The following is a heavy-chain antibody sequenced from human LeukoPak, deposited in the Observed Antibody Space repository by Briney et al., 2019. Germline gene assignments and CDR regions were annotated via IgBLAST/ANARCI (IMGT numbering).Heavy chain of an antibody. CDR1: GGTFSSYA. V-gene: IGHV1-69*04. CDR3: ARLGEPAAMRWSGTSSPNCFAP. CDR2: IIPILGIA. J-gene: IGHJ5*02. Sequence: ASVKVSCKASGGTFSSYAISWVRQAPGQGLEWMGRIIPILGIANYAQKFQGRVTITADKSTSTAYMELSSLRSEDTAVYYCARLGEPAAMRWSGTSSPNCFAPGGEGTRVTVSS. D-gene: IGHD2-2*01.